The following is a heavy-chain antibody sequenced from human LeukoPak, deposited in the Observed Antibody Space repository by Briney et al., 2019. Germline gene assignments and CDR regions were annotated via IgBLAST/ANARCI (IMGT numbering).Heavy chain of an antibody. V-gene: IGHV6-1*01. J-gene: IGHJ5*02. CDR3: ARALGQAIAAAGRWFDP. D-gene: IGHD6-13*01. CDR2: TSYRSEWYN. Sequence: SQTLSLTCAISGDSVSSNSAAWNWIRQSPSRGLEWLGRTSYRSEWYNDYALSVKSRIAINPDTSKNQFSLKLSSVTAADTAVYYCARALGQAIAAAGRWFDPWGQGTLVTVSS. CDR1: GDSVSSNSAA.